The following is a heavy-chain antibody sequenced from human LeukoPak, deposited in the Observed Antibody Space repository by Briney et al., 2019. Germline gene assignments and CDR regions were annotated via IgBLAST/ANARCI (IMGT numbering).Heavy chain of an antibody. CDR2: ISSDGSST. CDR3: ARDQRVTGRPDIDY. Sequence: GGSLSLSCAASAFTFRNHWMHWVRHTPGKGLVWVSRISSDGSSTTYADSVKGRFTISRDNAKNTLYLQMNNLRAEYTAMYDCARDQRVTGRPDIDYWGQGTLVIVSS. CDR1: AFTFRNHW. J-gene: IGHJ4*02. V-gene: IGHV3-74*03. D-gene: IGHD6-6*01.